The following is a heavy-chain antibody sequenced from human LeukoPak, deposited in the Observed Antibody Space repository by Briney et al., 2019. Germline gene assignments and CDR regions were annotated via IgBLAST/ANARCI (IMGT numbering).Heavy chain of an antibody. J-gene: IGHJ4*02. CDR3: ARARSGYSSSWYDY. Sequence: KTSETLSLTCAVSGGSISSSNWWSWVRQPPGKGLEWIGEIYHSGSTNYTPSLKSRVTISVDKSKNQFSLKLSSVTAADTAVYYCARARSGYSSSWYDYWGQGTLVTVSS. CDR1: GGSISSSNW. D-gene: IGHD6-13*01. CDR2: IYHSGST. V-gene: IGHV4-4*02.